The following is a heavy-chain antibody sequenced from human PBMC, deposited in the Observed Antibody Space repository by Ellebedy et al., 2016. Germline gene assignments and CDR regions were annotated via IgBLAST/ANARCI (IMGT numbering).Heavy chain of an antibody. J-gene: IGHJ4*02. CDR2: ISSSSSYT. CDR3: ARTHMGGDMIVVVHYFDY. CDR1: GFTFSDYY. Sequence: GESLKISXAASGFTFSDYYMSWIRQAPGKGLEWVSYISSSSSYTNYADSVKGRFTISRDNAKNSLYLQMNSLRAEDTAVYYCARTHMGGDMIVVVHYFDYWGQGTLVTVSS. V-gene: IGHV3-11*06. D-gene: IGHD3-22*01.